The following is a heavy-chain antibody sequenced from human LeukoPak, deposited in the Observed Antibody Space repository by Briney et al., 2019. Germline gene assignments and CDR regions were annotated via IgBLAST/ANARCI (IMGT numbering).Heavy chain of an antibody. J-gene: IGHJ4*02. D-gene: IGHD5-24*01. Sequence: GGSLRLSCAASGFTFSSYAMSWVRQAPGKGLEWVSAISGSGGSTYYVDSVKGRFTISRDNSKNTLYLQMNSLRAEDTAVYYCAKRSRDGYNIDYWGQGTLVTVSS. CDR3: AKRSRDGYNIDY. CDR2: ISGSGGST. CDR1: GFTFSSYA. V-gene: IGHV3-23*01.